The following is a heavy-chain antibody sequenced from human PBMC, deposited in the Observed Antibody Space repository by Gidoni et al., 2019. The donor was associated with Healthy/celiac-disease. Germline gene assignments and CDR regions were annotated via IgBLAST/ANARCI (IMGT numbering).Heavy chain of an antibody. CDR3: ARVVGRAAQLQFDY. J-gene: IGHJ4*02. Sequence: QVQLVQSGAEVKKPGASVKVSCTASGYTFTSYAMHWVRQAPGQRLEWMGWINAGNGNTKYSQKFQGRVTITRDTSASTAYMELSSLRSEDTAVYYCARVVGRAAQLQFDYWGQGTLVTVSS. D-gene: IGHD6-6*01. CDR2: INAGNGNT. CDR1: GYTFTSYA. V-gene: IGHV1-3*01.